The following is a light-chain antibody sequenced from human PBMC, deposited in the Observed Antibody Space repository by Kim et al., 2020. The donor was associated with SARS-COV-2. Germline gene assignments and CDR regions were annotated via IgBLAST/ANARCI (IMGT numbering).Light chain of an antibody. J-gene: IGKJ1*01. Sequence: DIQMTQSPSSLSASVGDRVTITCRASQSITRYLNWYQQKPGKAPNLLIYAASTLQSGVSSRFSGSGSGTDFTLTISNVQPEDFATYYCQQSYSITWTFGRETTMDIK. CDR3: QQSYSITWT. CDR1: QSITRY. CDR2: AAS. V-gene: IGKV1-39*01.